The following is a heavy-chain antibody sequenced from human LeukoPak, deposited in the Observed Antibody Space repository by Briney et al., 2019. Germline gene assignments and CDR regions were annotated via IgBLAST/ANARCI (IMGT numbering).Heavy chain of an antibody. CDR3: VTYRAYPTQLWFFAT. J-gene: IGHJ5*02. CDR1: GGSISSYY. D-gene: IGHD5-18*01. V-gene: IGHV4-59*04. Sequence: SETLSLTCTVSGGSISSYYWSWIRQPPGKGLEWIGYIYYSGSTYYNPSLESRVTTSVDTSKNQFSLKLSSVTAADTAVYYCVTYRAYPTQLWFFATWGQGTLVTVSS. CDR2: IYYSGST.